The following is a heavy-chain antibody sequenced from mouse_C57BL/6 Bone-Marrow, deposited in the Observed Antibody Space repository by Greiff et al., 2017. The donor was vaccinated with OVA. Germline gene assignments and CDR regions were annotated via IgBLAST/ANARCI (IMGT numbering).Heavy chain of an antibody. CDR2: ISSGSSTI. D-gene: IGHD3-2*02. CDR1: GFTFSDYG. V-gene: IGHV5-17*01. J-gene: IGHJ4*01. Sequence: EVKVVESGGGLVKPGGSLKLSCAASGFTFSDYGMHWVRQAPEKGLEWVAYISSGSSTIYYADTVKGRFTISRDNAKNTLFLQMTSLRSEDTAMYYCARQAQATDYAMDYWGQGTSVTVSS. CDR3: ARQAQATDYAMDY.